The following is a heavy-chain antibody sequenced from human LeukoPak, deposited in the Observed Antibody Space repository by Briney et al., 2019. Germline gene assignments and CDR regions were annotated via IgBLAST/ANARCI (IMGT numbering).Heavy chain of an antibody. D-gene: IGHD5-12*01. Sequence: GGSLRLSCAATGYPFSSYGMSWVRQAPGKGLEWVAHINQDGSKEYYMDSVKARFTISRDNAKNSLSLQMNSLRAEDTAVYYCVRDGGVSGYDLLDYWGQGTLVTVSS. CDR1: GYPFSSYG. V-gene: IGHV3-7*01. CDR3: VRDGGVSGYDLLDY. CDR2: INQDGSKE. J-gene: IGHJ4*02.